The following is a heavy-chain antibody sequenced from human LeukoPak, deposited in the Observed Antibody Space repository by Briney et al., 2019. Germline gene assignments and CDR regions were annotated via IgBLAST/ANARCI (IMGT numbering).Heavy chain of an antibody. Sequence: GGSLRLSCAASGFTFSSYEMNWVRQAPGKGLEWVTYISSSGSTIYYADSVKGRFTISRDNAKNSLYLQMNSLRAEDTAVYYCAKEGDSSGYYKYYFDYWGQGTLVTVSS. CDR2: ISSSGSTI. CDR3: AKEGDSSGYYKYYFDY. V-gene: IGHV3-48*03. D-gene: IGHD3-22*01. CDR1: GFTFSSYE. J-gene: IGHJ4*02.